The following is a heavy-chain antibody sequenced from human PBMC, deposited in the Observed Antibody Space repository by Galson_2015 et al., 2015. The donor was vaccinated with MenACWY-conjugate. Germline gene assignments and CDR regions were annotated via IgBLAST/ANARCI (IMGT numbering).Heavy chain of an antibody. D-gene: IGHD1-14*01. J-gene: IGHJ4*02. CDR3: AREGGTDFNKPYFDY. CDR1: GFTFSSYA. CDR2: ISYDGSNK. V-gene: IGHV3-30*04. Sequence: SLRLSCAASGFTFSSYAMHWVRQAPGKGLEWVAVISYDGSNKYYADSVKGRFTISRDNSKNTLYLQMNSPRAEDTAVYYCAREGGTDFNKPYFDYWGQGTLVTVSS.